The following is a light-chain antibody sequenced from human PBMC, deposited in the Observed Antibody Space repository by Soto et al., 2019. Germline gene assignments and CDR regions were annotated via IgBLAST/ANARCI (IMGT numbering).Light chain of an antibody. CDR1: QSVSSNY. Sequence: EIVLTQSPGTLSLSPGERATFSCRASQSVSSNYLVWFQQKPGQAPRLLIYAASSRATGIPDRFSGSGSGTDFTLTISRLEPEDFAVYYCQQYGSSPRAFGQGTKVEIK. J-gene: IGKJ1*01. CDR3: QQYGSSPRA. CDR2: AAS. V-gene: IGKV3-20*01.